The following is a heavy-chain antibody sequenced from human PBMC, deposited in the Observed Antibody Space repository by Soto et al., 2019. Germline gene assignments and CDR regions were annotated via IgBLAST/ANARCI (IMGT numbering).Heavy chain of an antibody. CDR3: ARGGNGNVFDY. Sequence: SETLSLTCSVSGGSVSNYYWSWVRQPPGKRLEWIGYIYYTGTHDYNPSLRGRATISVDTSKDQFSLKLTSVTAADTAVYYCARGGNGNVFDYWGQGTLVTVSS. J-gene: IGHJ4*02. V-gene: IGHV4-59*08. D-gene: IGHD1-1*01. CDR1: GGSVSNYY. CDR2: IYYTGTH.